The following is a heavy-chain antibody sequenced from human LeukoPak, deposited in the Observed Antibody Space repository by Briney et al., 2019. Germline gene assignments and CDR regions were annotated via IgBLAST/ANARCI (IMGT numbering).Heavy chain of an antibody. J-gene: IGHJ5*02. Sequence: PSETLSLTCTVSGGSISSSSYYWGWIRQPPGTGLEWIGSIYYSGSTYYNPSLKSRVTISVDRSKNQFSLKLSSVTAADTAVYYCASYDYGKGWFDPWGQGTLVTVSS. V-gene: IGHV4-39*07. CDR3: ASYDYGKGWFDP. CDR2: IYYSGST. CDR1: GGSISSSSYY. D-gene: IGHD4-17*01.